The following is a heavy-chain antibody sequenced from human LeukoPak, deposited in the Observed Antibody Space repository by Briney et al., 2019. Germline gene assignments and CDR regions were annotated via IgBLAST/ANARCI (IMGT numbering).Heavy chain of an antibody. CDR3: ARGEAAAAHLDY. D-gene: IGHD6-13*01. J-gene: IGHJ4*02. CDR1: GYTFTGYY. V-gene: IGHV1-2*04. CDR2: INPNSGGT. Sequence: ASVKVSCKASGYTFTGYYMHWVRQAPGQGLEWMGWINPNSGGTNHAQKFQGWVTMTRDTSISTAYMELSRLRSDDTAVYYCARGEAAAAHLDYWGQGTLVTVSS.